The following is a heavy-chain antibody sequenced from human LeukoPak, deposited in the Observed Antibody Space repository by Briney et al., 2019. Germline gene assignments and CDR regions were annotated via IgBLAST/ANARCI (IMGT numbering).Heavy chain of an antibody. J-gene: IGHJ3*02. CDR2: ISAYNGNT. CDR3: ARARLYYEKAFDI. D-gene: IGHD3-22*01. Sequence: ASVKVSCKASGYTFTIYGISWVRQAPGQGLEWMGWISAYNGNTNYAQKLQGRVTITTDTSTSTAYMELRSLRSDDTAVYYCARARLYYEKAFDIWGQGTMVTVSS. CDR1: GYTFTIYG. V-gene: IGHV1-18*01.